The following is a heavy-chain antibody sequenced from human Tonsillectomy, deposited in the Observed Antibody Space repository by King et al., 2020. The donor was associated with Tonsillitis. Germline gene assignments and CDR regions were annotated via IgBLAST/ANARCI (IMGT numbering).Heavy chain of an antibody. J-gene: IGHJ5*02. CDR1: GFAFSSYW. V-gene: IGHV3-7*01. CDR2: IKQDGREK. D-gene: IGHD3-3*01. Sequence: VQLVESGGGLVQPGGSLRLSCAASGFAFSSYWMTWFRQAPGKGLEWVANIKQDGREKYYVDSVKGRFTISRDNAKNSLYLQMNSLRAEDTAVYYCARELNYDFWYQQVGWFDPWGQGTLVTVSS. CDR3: ARELNYDFWYQQVGWFDP.